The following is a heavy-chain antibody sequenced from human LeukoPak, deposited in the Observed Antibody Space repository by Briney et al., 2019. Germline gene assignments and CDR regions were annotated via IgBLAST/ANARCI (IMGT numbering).Heavy chain of an antibody. D-gene: IGHD1-1*01. Sequence: PGGSLRLSCAASGFTFSSYWMHWVRQAPGKGLVWVSRINSDGSSTSYADSVKGRFTISRDNAKNTLYLQMNSLRAEDTAVYYCARGRLWYNWNEGMPRDWGQGTLVTVSS. V-gene: IGHV3-74*01. CDR2: INSDGSST. CDR1: GFTFSSYW. CDR3: ARGRLWYNWNEGMPRD. J-gene: IGHJ4*02.